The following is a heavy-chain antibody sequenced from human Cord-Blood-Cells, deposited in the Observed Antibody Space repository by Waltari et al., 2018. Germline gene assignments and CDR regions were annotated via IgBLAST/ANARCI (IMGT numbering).Heavy chain of an antibody. V-gene: IGHV1-2*02. J-gene: IGHJ1*01. Sequence: QVQLVQSGAEVKKPGASVKVSCKASGYTFTGYYMHWVRQAPGQGLEWSGWINPSRGGTNYARNRQGRVTVSRDTSISTAYMELSRLRSDEPAVYYCAIHRDCSGGSCYSYFQHWGQRTLVTVSS. CDR2: INPSRGGT. CDR3: AIHRDCSGGSCYSYFQH. CDR1: GYTFTGYY. D-gene: IGHD2-15*01.